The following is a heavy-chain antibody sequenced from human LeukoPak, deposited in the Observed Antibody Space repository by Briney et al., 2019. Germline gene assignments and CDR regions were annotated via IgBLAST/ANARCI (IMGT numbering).Heavy chain of an antibody. D-gene: IGHD4-17*01. V-gene: IGHV4-39*01. CDR1: GGSISSSSYY. J-gene: IGHJ4*02. CDR3: ARLRGAMTPVTSDFDY. CDR2: IYYSVST. Sequence: SETLSLTCTVSGGSISSSSYYWGWIRQPPGKGLEWIGSIYYSVSTYYSPSLKSRVTISVDTSKNQFSLNLSSVTAADTAVYYCARLRGAMTPVTSDFDYWGQGTLVTVSS.